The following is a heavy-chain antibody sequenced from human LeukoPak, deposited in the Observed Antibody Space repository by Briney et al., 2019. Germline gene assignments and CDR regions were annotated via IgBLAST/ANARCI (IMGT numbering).Heavy chain of an antibody. Sequence: PSETLSLNGTVSGGSISCYYWSWFRHPLGKGLERIGYIYTSGSTTYNSSLKSRVTISVDTSKNQFSLNLSSVTAADTAVYYCARRAGATRGYGGKSGSENWFDPWGQGALVTVSS. CDR3: ARRAGATRGYGGKSGSENWFDP. V-gene: IGHV4-4*09. CDR1: GGSISCYY. CDR2: IYTSGST. J-gene: IGHJ5*02. D-gene: IGHD4-23*01.